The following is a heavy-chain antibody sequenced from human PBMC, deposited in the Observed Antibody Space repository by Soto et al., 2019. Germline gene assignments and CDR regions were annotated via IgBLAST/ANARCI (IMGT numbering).Heavy chain of an antibody. CDR3: ASGGNWFDP. CDR1: GGSISNYY. CDR2: MYYNGNI. Sequence: KPSETLSLTCNVSGGSISNYYWTWVRQSPEKGLEWIGYMYYNGNINYNPSLKSRVTISIDTSKNQFSLTLKSVTAADTAVYYCASGGNWFDPWGKGVLVTVSS. J-gene: IGHJ5*02. V-gene: IGHV4-59*01. D-gene: IGHD3-16*01.